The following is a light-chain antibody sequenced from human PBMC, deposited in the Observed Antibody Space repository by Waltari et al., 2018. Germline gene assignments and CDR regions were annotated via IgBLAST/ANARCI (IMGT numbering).Light chain of an antibody. V-gene: IGKV1-8*01. CDR2: ATS. Sequence: AIRMTQSPSSFSASIGDRVTITCRASQGVSSSLAWYQQKPRKAPKLLIFATSTLQSGVPSRFSGSGSGTEFTLTVSCLQSEDFATYYCQQYYSYPYTFGQGTKLEIK. CDR1: QGVSSS. CDR3: QQYYSYPYT. J-gene: IGKJ2*01.